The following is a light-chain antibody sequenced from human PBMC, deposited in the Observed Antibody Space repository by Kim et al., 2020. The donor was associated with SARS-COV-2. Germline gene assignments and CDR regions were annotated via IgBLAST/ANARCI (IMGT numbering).Light chain of an antibody. V-gene: IGLV6-57*03. CDR3: QSYNRDNVI. J-gene: IGLJ2*01. CDR2: EDD. CDR1: SGSIADNY. Sequence: GKTVTTSCTRRSGSIADNYVQWYQQRPGGVPTTVIYEDDQRPSGVSDRFSGSIDNSSNSASLTISGLRTEDEADYYCQSYNRDNVIFGGGTQLTVL.